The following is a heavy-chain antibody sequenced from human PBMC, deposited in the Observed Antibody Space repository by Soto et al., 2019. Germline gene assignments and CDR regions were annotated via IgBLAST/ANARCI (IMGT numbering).Heavy chain of an antibody. V-gene: IGHV4-59*08. CDR2: IYYSGST. Sequence: PSETLSLTCTVSGASIGIHYCNWIRQPPGKGLEWIGYIYYSGSTYYNPSLKSRVTISVDTSKNQFSLKLSSVTAADTAVYFCARRVAYGSGSYSRRYHFDSWGHGTLVTVSS. D-gene: IGHD3-10*01. CDR1: GASIGIHY. J-gene: IGHJ4*01. CDR3: ARRVAYGSGSYSRRYHFDS.